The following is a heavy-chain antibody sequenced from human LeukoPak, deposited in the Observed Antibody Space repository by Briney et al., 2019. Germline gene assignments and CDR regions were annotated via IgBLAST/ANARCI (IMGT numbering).Heavy chain of an antibody. Sequence: GGSLRLSCAASGFAFSSFAMAWVRQAPGKGLEWVSTVSGSAGRTDYADSVKGRFTISRDNLKNTLYLQMNGLRAEDTAVYYCAKNRGHCVDGVCHNYYYMDVWGRGTTVTVSS. CDR3: AKNRGHCVDGVCHNYYYMDV. D-gene: IGHD2-8*02. J-gene: IGHJ6*03. CDR1: GFAFSSFA. CDR2: VSGSAGRT. V-gene: IGHV3-23*01.